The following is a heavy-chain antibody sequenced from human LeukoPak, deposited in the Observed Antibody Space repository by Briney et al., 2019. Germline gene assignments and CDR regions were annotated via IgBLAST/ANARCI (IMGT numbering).Heavy chain of an antibody. Sequence: SETLSLTCTVSGGSIRSSSYCWGWIRQPPGKALEWIGSIYYSGSTYYNPSLKSRVTISVDTSKNQFSLNLSSVTAADTAVYYCARPRDATSWTSFDSWGQGTLVTVSS. CDR1: GGSIRSSSYC. J-gene: IGHJ4*02. CDR2: IYYSGST. V-gene: IGHV4-39*01. D-gene: IGHD2-2*01. CDR3: ARPRDATSWTSFDS.